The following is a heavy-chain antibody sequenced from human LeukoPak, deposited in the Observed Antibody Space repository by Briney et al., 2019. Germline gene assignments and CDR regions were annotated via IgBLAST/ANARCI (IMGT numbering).Heavy chain of an antibody. V-gene: IGHV1-69*04. CDR1: GGTFSNYA. D-gene: IGHD5-12*01. CDR2: IIPIFGIA. Sequence: AASVKVSCKASGGTFSNYAISWVRQAPGQGLEWMGRIIPIFGIANYAQKFQGRVTITADKSTSTAYMELSSLRSEDTAVYYCARGYSGRLDETNWFDPWGQGTLVTASS. J-gene: IGHJ5*02. CDR3: ARGYSGRLDETNWFDP.